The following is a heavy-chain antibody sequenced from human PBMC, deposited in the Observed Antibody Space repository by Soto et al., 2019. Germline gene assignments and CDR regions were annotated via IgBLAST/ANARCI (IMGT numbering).Heavy chain of an antibody. CDR2: ISESGNGT. CDR3: AKNGDFWSWGMDV. V-gene: IGHV3-23*01. J-gene: IGHJ6*02. Sequence: GSLRLSCAACRVSFNTSAMTWVRQAPGKGLEWVSLISESGNGTYYADSVTGRVTISRDNSQRTLNLEMNSLRAEYTAVYYCAKNGDFWSWGMDVWGQGTTVTVCS. CDR1: RVSFNTSA. D-gene: IGHD3-3*01.